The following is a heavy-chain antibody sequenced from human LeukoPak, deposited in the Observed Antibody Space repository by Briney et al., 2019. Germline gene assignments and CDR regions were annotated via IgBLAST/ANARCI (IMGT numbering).Heavy chain of an antibody. J-gene: IGHJ4*02. D-gene: IGHD6-6*01. CDR2: ISSSSSYI. CDR3: ATRREYSSSRGY. V-gene: IGHV3-21*04. Sequence: GGSLRLSCAASGFTFSSYSMNWVRQAPGKGLEWVSSISSSSSYIYYADSVKGRFTISRDNAKNTLYLQMNSLRAEDTAVYYCATRREYSSSRGYWGQGTLVTVSS. CDR1: GFTFSSYS.